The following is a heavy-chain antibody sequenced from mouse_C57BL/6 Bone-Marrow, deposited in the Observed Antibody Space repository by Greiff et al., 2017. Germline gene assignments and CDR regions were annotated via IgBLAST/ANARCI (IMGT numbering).Heavy chain of an antibody. Sequence: QVQLQQPGAELVRPGSSVKLSCKASGYTFTSYWMNWVKQRPIQGLEWIGNIDPSDSETNSNQKFKDKAPLTVAKSSSTAYMQLSSLTSVDSAVYDCATRALYYDSDGSYWYFEVWGTGTTVTVSS. CDR2: IDPSDSET. J-gene: IGHJ1*03. CDR3: ATRALYYDSDGSYWYFEV. D-gene: IGHD2-4*01. CDR1: GYTFTSYW. V-gene: IGHV1-52*01.